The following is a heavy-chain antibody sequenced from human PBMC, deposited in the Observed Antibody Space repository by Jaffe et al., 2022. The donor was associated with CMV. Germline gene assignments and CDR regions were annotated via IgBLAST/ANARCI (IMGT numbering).Heavy chain of an antibody. Sequence: QLQLQESGPGLVKPSETLSLTCTVSGGSISTTGYYWGWIRQPPGKGLEWIGTIYYTGSTYYIPSLKSRVTISVDTSKTHFSLKLSSVTAADTAVYYCASGVYQHPSPTENFQHWGQGALVTVSS. CDR1: GGSISTTGYY. D-gene: IGHD6-13*01. V-gene: IGHV4-39*02. J-gene: IGHJ1*01. CDR3: ASGVYQHPSPTENFQH. CDR2: IYYTGST.